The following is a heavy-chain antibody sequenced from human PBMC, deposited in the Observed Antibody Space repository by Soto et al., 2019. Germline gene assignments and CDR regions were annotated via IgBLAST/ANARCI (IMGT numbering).Heavy chain of an antibody. CDR1: GFTFRTYG. Sequence: PGGSLRLSCAASGFTFRTYGMHWVRQAPGKGLEWVAVISYDGTNKDYADTVKGRFTISRDNSKNTLYLQMSTLRAEDTAVYYCAGGYYYDSSGYYYLSGAFDVWGHGTLVTVSS. CDR3: AGGYYYDSSGYYYLSGAFDV. J-gene: IGHJ3*01. V-gene: IGHV3-30*03. CDR2: ISYDGTNK. D-gene: IGHD3-22*01.